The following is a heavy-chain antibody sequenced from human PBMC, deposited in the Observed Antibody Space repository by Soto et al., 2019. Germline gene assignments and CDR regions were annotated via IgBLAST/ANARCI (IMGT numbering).Heavy chain of an antibody. CDR1: GGSITSGGYC. CDR3: AGDGDYFGSGNPPLLSK. CDR2: IYYSGST. Sequence: QVQLQESGPGLVKPSQTLSLTCTVSGGSITSGGYCWTWIRQHPVKGLEWMGHIYYSGSTSYNPSPQSPVNLSIDTAKDQFSLELTSVTAADTAVYYCAGDGDYFGSGNPPLLSKWGQGTLVTVSS. D-gene: IGHD3-10*01. J-gene: IGHJ4*01. V-gene: IGHV4-31*01.